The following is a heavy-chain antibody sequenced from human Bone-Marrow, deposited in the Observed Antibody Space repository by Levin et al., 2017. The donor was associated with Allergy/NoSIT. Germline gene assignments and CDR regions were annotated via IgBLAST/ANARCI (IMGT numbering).Heavy chain of an antibody. D-gene: IGHD3-10*01. CDR2: ISYDGSKT. Sequence: GGSLRLSCAASGFSFSAYAMHWVRQAPGKGLEWVALISYDGSKTYYGDSVKGRFTISRDEDTLFLQMNDLREEDTSVYHCAKDVELRWFGESLGHGMDVWGQGTAVIVSS. CDR3: AKDVELRWFGESLGHGMDV. V-gene: IGHV3-30*18. CDR1: GFSFSAYA. J-gene: IGHJ6*02.